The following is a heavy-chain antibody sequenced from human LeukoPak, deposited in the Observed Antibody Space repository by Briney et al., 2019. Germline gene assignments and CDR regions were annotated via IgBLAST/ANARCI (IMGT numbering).Heavy chain of an antibody. J-gene: IGHJ4*02. V-gene: IGHV4-39*07. CDR3: AREYYYDSSGYYVPGFDS. D-gene: IGHD3-22*01. Sequence: SETLSLTCTVSGGSISSSSYYWGWIRQPPGKGLEWIGSIYHSGSTYYNPSLKSRVTISAVDTSKNQFSLRLSSVTAADTAVYYCAREYYYDSSGYYVPGFDSWGQGTLVTVSS. CDR1: GGSISSSSYY. CDR2: IYHSGST.